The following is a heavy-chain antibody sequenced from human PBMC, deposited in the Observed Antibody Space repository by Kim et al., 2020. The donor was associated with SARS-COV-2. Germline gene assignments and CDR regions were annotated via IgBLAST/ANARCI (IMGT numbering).Heavy chain of an antibody. CDR1: GGSISSSSYY. J-gene: IGHJ3*02. CDR3: ASTNYYDSSGAEGAFDI. D-gene: IGHD3-22*01. CDR2: IYYSGST. V-gene: IGHV4-39*07. Sequence: SETLSLTCTVSGGSISSSSYYWGWIRQPPGKGLEWIGSIYYSGSTYYNPSLKSRVTISVDTSKNQFSLKLSSVTAADTAVYYCASTNYYDSSGAEGAFDIWGQGTMVTVSS.